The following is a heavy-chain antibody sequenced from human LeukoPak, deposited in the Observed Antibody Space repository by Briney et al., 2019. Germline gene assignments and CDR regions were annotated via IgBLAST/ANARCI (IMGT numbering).Heavy chain of an antibody. CDR1: GYTLTELS. D-gene: IGHD3-16*01. Sequence: ASVKVSCKVSGYTLTELSMHWVRQAPGKGFEWMGGFDPEDGETIYAQKFQGRVTMTEDTSTDTAYMELSSLRSEDTAVYYCATSVEPNRSYGYWGQGTLVTVSS. V-gene: IGHV1-24*01. J-gene: IGHJ4*02. CDR2: FDPEDGET. CDR3: ATSVEPNRSYGY.